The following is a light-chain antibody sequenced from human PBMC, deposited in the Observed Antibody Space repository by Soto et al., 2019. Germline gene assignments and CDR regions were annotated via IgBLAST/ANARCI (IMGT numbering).Light chain of an antibody. Sequence: IQMTQSPSSLSASVGDRVTITCRASQAIRNDLAWYQQKPGRAPKRLIYGSSSLQSGVPSRFSGRGSGTEFTLTISSLQPEDFATYYCLQHNVFPRTFGQGTKVDIK. CDR1: QAIRND. CDR3: LQHNVFPRT. CDR2: GSS. J-gene: IGKJ1*01. V-gene: IGKV1-17*01.